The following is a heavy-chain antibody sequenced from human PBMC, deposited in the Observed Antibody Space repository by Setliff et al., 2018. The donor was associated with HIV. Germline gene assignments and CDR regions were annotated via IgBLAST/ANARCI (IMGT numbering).Heavy chain of an antibody. J-gene: IGHJ3*02. V-gene: IGHV4-38-2*01. Sequence: SETLSLTCAVSGYSISSGYYWGWIRQPPGKGLEWIGSIYHSGSTYYNPSLKSRVTISVDTSKNQFSLKLSSVTAADTAVYYCAGSALWFGELLGLGAFDIWGQGTMVTVSS. CDR1: GYSISSGYY. CDR3: AGSALWFGELLGLGAFDI. D-gene: IGHD3-10*01. CDR2: IYHSGST.